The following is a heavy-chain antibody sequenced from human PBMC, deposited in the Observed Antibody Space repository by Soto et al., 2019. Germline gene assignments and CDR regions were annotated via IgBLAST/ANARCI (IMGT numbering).Heavy chain of an antibody. V-gene: IGHV1-69*12. CDR2: LIPGFASP. CDR3: ARDRVMRGNAYYYGMDV. Sequence: QVLLVQSGAEVKKPGSSMKVSCKTSGGTFNSFAITWVRLAPGQGLEWMGVLIPGFASPTHAQRFQGRVSRPADESTSTAYMELTSLRPEDTAVYFCARDRVMRGNAYYYGMDVWGQGTKVTVS. D-gene: IGHD2-21*01. J-gene: IGHJ6*02. CDR1: GGTFNSFA.